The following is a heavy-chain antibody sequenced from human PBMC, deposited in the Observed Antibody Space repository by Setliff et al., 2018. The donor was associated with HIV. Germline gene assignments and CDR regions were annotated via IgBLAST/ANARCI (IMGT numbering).Heavy chain of an antibody. V-gene: IGHV4-31*03. J-gene: IGHJ4*02. CDR2: IYYSGKN. D-gene: IGHD3-22*01. CDR1: GGSVSSGGYY. Sequence: TLSLTCTVSGGSVSSGGYYWSWIRQHPGKGLEWIGYIYYSGKNYYNPSLKSRVTISLDRSKNQFSLKLTSVTAADTAVYYCANCLQNYDSSGYYTNYFDYWGQGTLVTVS. CDR3: ANCLQNYDSSGYYTNYFDY.